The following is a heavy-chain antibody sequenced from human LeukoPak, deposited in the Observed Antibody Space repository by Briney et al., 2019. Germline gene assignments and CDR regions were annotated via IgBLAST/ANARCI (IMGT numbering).Heavy chain of an antibody. Sequence: SVKVSCKASGGTFSSYAISWVRQAPGQGLEWMGRIIPIFGTANYAQKFQGRVTITTDESTSTAYMELSSLRSEDAAVYYCARDRWDIVVVPAARAGVNWFDPWGQGTLVTVSS. CDR1: GGTFSSYA. CDR2: IIPIFGTA. J-gene: IGHJ5*02. V-gene: IGHV1-69*05. D-gene: IGHD2-2*01. CDR3: ARDRWDIVVVPAARAGVNWFDP.